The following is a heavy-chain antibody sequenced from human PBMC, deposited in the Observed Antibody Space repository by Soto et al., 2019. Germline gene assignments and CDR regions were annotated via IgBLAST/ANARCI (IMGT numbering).Heavy chain of an antibody. Sequence: QVQLVESGGGVVQPGRSLRLSCAASGFTFNSYGMHWVRQAPGKGLEWVAVISYDGSNKYDADSVKGRFTISRDNSNNPLYLQMNSLRAEDMAVYYCAKESYYDSSGYYSDYFASWGPGPLVTVSS. V-gene: IGHV3-30*18. J-gene: IGHJ4*02. CDR3: AKESYYDSSGYYSDYFAS. D-gene: IGHD3-22*01. CDR1: GFTFNSYG. CDR2: ISYDGSNK.